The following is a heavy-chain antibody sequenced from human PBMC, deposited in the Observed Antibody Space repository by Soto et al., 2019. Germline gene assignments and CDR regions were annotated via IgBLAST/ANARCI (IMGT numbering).Heavy chain of an antibody. CDR2: VNHSGST. J-gene: IGHJ4*02. CDR3: ARGYARIFDF. V-gene: IGHV4-34*01. CDR1: GGSFSGYY. Sequence: SETLSLTCAVYGGSFSGYYWSWIRQPPGKGLEWIGEVNHSGSTNYNPSLKSRVTISVDTSKNQFSLKLSSVTAADTAVYYCARGYARIFDFWGQGTLGTVSS. D-gene: IGHD2-2*01.